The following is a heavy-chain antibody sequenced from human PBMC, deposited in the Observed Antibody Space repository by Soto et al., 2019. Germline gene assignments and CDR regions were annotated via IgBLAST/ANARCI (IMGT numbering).Heavy chain of an antibody. CDR1: VFSLSDPY. CDR3: ARAPSYYGSGSQL. CDR2: IKNKANSYTT. Sequence: VGSLRLSCASSVFSLSDPYMDCVRHSPGKGLEWVGRIKNKANSYTTEYGASVKGRLIISRDDSKNSLYLQMNSLKTEDTAVYYCARAPSYYGSGSQLWGQGTTVNVSS. J-gene: IGHJ6*01. V-gene: IGHV3-72*01. D-gene: IGHD3-10*01.